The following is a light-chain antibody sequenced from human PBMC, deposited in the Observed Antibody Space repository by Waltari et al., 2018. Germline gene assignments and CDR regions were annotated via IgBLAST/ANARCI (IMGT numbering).Light chain of an antibody. V-gene: IGKV1-39*01. J-gene: IGKJ1*01. CDR3: QQNFATPWT. CDR1: QSISTS. CDR2: AAS. Sequence: DIQMTQSPSSLSASVGDRVTSACRASQSISTSVNWYQQTEGKAPKALIYAASTLQGGVPSRFSGSGSGTDFTLTIGGLQPEDFATYYCQQNFATPWTFGRGTKVEIE.